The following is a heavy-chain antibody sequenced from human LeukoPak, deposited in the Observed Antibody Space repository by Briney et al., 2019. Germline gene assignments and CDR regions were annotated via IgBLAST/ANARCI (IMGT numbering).Heavy chain of an antibody. V-gene: IGHV4-39*02. J-gene: IGHJ4*02. CDR2: IYYSGST. D-gene: IGHD2-2*02. CDR3: ARSRKNDCSSTSCYTDY. CDR1: GGSIRSSSFY. Sequence: SETLSLTCTVSGGSIRSSSFYWGWIRQPPGKGLEWIGSIYYSGSTYYNPSLKSRVTISVDTSKNHFSLKVSSVTAADTAVYYCARSRKNDCSSTSCYTDYWGQGTLVTVSS.